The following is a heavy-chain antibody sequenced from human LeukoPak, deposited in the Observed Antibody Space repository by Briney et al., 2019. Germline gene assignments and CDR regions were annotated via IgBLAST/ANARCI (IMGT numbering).Heavy chain of an antibody. CDR3: ARASHYSDSSDYPDY. Sequence: GGSLRLSCAASGFTFSSYAMSWVRQAPGKGLEWVSGINWSGGSTGYADSVKGRFTISRDNAKNSLYLQMNSLRAEDTALYYCARASHYSDSSDYPDYWGQGTLVTVSS. J-gene: IGHJ4*02. CDR2: INWSGGST. D-gene: IGHD3-22*01. CDR1: GFTFSSYA. V-gene: IGHV3-20*04.